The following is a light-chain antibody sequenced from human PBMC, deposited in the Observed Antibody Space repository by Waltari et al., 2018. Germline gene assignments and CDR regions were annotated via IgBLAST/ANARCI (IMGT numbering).Light chain of an antibody. Sequence: DFQMTQSPSSLSASVGDRVTITCQASQDISNYLNWYQHTPGKAPKLLIYDESKLETGVPSRFSGSGSGTDFTFTISSLQPEEIATYYCQQYDNLPVFGPGTKVDIK. J-gene: IGKJ3*01. CDR1: QDISNY. CDR3: QQYDNLPV. V-gene: IGKV1-33*01. CDR2: DES.